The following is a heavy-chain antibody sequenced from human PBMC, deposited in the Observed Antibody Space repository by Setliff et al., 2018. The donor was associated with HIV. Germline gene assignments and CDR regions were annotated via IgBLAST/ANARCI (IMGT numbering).Heavy chain of an antibody. D-gene: IGHD2-21*01. V-gene: IGHV4-31*02. CDR1: GGSITSGGHY. CDR3: ARYCGGDCYPSAYYMDV. Sequence: PSETLSLTCSVSGGSITSGGHYWSWIRQHPGKGLEWIGYIYYSGRTYYNPSLKSRVTISVDTPEIQFSLKLSSVTAADTAVYYCARYCGGDCYPSAYYMDVWGKGTTVTVSS. CDR2: IYYSGRT. J-gene: IGHJ6*03.